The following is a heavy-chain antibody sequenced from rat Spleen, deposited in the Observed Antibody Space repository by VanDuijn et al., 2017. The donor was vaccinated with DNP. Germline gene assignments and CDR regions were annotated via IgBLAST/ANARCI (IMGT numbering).Heavy chain of an antibody. CDR3: ARDYYSSYIPFAY. CDR1: GSTFSDYN. D-gene: IGHD1-2*01. CDR2: ISYDGSST. J-gene: IGHJ3*01. V-gene: IGHV5-7*01. Sequence: EVQLVESGGGPVQPGRPLKLSCAASGSTFSDYNMACVRQPPKKGLEWVATISYDGSSTHYRDPVKGRFTISRDNAKSTLYLQMDSLRSEDTATYYCARDYYSSYIPFAYWGQGTLVTVSS.